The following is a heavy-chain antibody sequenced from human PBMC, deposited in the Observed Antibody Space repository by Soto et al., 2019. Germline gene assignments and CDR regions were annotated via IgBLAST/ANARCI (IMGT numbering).Heavy chain of an antibody. V-gene: IGHV1-69*13. Sequence: SVKVSCKASGGTFSSHAISWVRQAPGQGLEWMGGTIPIFGTANYAQKFQGRVTITADESTSTAYMELSSLRSEDTAVYYCARGTYYDFWSGVRFDHWGQGTLVTVSS. CDR3: ARGTYYDFWSGVRFDH. D-gene: IGHD3-3*01. CDR1: GGTFSSHA. J-gene: IGHJ4*02. CDR2: TIPIFGTA.